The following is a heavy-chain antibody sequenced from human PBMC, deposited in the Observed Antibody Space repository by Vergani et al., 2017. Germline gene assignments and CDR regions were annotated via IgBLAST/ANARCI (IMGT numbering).Heavy chain of an antibody. D-gene: IGHD5-18*01. Sequence: QVQLVQSGAEVKKPGASVKVSCKVSGYTLTELSMHWVRQAPGKGREWMGGFDPEDGETIYAQKFQGRVTMTRDTSTSTVYMELSRLRSEDTAVYYCARAHDVDNAMAHWGQGTLVTVSS. V-gene: IGHV1-24*01. CDR2: FDPEDGET. CDR3: ARAHDVDNAMAH. J-gene: IGHJ4*02. CDR1: GYTLTELS.